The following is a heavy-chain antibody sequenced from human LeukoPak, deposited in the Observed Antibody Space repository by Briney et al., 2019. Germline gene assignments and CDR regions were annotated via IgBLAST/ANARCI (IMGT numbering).Heavy chain of an antibody. V-gene: IGHV3-30*18. CDR3: AKDKASYSSSWYWDY. CDR1: GFTFSSYG. Sequence: SCKASGFTFSSYGMHWVRQAPGKGLEWVAVISYDGSNKYYADSVKGRFTISRDNSKNTLYLQMNSLGAEDTAVYYCAKDKASYSSSWYWDYWGQGTLVTVSS. J-gene: IGHJ4*02. CDR2: ISYDGSNK. D-gene: IGHD6-13*01.